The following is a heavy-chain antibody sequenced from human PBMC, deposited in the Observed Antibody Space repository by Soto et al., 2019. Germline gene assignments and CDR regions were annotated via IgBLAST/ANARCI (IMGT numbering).Heavy chain of an antibody. D-gene: IGHD2-21*02. CDR1: GFTFSSYW. J-gene: IGHJ4*02. V-gene: IGHV3-74*01. CDR3: STGGNSPY. Sequence: EVQLVESGGGLVQPGGSLRLSCAASGFTFSSYWMHWVRQAPGKGLVWVSRIKSDGSSTSYADSVKGRFTISRDNAKNTLYVQMNSRRAEYTAVYYCSTGGNSPYWGQGTLVTVSS. CDR2: IKSDGSST.